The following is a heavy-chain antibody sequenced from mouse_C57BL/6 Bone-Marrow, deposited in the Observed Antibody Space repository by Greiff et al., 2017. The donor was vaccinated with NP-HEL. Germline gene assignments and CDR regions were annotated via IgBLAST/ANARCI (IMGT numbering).Heavy chain of an antibody. CDR1: GYAFSSSW. Sequence: VKVVESGPELVKPGASVKISCKASGYAFSSSWMNWVKQRPGKGLEWIGRIYPGDGDTNYNGKFKGKATLTADKSSSTAYMQLSSLTSEDSAVYFCARWVLTWFAYWGQGTLVTVSA. J-gene: IGHJ3*01. CDR2: IYPGDGDT. D-gene: IGHD2-14*01. CDR3: ARWVLTWFAY. V-gene: IGHV1-82*01.